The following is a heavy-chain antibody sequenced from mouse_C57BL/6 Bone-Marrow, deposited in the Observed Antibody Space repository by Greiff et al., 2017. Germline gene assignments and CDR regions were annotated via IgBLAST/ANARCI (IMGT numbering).Heavy chain of an antibody. V-gene: IGHV3-6*01. CDR2: ISYDGSN. Sequence: EVQLQQPGPGLVKPSQSLSLTCSVTGYSITSGYSWNWIRQFPGNKLEWLGYISYDGSNNYNPSLNNRNTITRDTSTNQFFLKLNSVTTEDTATYCCARCPSYWGQGPTLTVSS. CDR3: ARCPSY. J-gene: IGHJ2*01. CDR1: GYSITSGYS.